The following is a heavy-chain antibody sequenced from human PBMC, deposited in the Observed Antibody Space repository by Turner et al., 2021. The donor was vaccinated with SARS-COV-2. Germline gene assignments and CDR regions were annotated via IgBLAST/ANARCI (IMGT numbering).Heavy chain of an antibody. CDR1: EFTGSCNY. Sequence: EVQLVEPGGGLVQPGGSLRLSCAASEFTGSCNYMSWVRQAPWKGLEWVSVIYSGGSTYYADSVKGRFSISRDNSKNTLYLQMNSLRAEDTAVYYCARGHVPAASNFYYYYYYGMDVWGQGTTVTVSS. CDR2: IYSGGST. CDR3: ARGHVPAASNFYYYYYYGMDV. D-gene: IGHD2-2*01. J-gene: IGHJ6*02. V-gene: IGHV3-66*01.